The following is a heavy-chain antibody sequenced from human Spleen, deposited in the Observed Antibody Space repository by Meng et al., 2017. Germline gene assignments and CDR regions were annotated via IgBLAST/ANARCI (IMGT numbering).Heavy chain of an antibody. CDR3: ARLSADGDY. CDR1: GYSFINYW. Sequence: KVSCKGSGYSFINYWIGWVRQMAGKGREGRGIIYPGDADTSYSSSFQGLVTISADKSITTAFLQWSSLRASDTAMYYCARLSADGDYWGQGTLVTVSS. CDR2: IYPGDADT. D-gene: IGHD2/OR15-2a*01. V-gene: IGHV5-51*01. J-gene: IGHJ4*02.